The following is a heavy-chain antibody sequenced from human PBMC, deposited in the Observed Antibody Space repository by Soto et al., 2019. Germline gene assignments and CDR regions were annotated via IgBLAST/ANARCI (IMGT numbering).Heavy chain of an antibody. CDR3: GRDPRGGSFGPYYFDY. D-gene: IGHD1-26*01. CDR2: ISYDGSNK. CDR1: GFTFSSYA. Sequence: QVQLVESGGGVVQPGRSLRLSCAASGFTFSSYAMHWVRQAPGKGLEWVTIISYDGSNKYYADSVKGRFTISRDNSKTTLSLQMDSLRAEDTAVYYCGRDPRGGSFGPYYFDYWGQGTLVTVSS. J-gene: IGHJ4*02. V-gene: IGHV3-30-3*01.